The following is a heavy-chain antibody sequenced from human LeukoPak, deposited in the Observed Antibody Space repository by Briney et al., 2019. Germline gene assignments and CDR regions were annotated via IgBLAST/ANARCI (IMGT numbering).Heavy chain of an antibody. J-gene: IGHJ4*02. CDR2: ITWDGGST. D-gene: IGHD3-10*01. CDR1: GFTLEEYT. Sequence: GSLRLHCSGSGFTLEEYTLHWVRQAPGKGLEWVSLITWDGGSTYYADSVKGRFTISRDNSKNSLYLQMNSLRTEDTALYYCAKGKNTGSYLSHVDYWGQGTLVTVSS. CDR3: AKGKNTGSYLSHVDY. V-gene: IGHV3-43*01.